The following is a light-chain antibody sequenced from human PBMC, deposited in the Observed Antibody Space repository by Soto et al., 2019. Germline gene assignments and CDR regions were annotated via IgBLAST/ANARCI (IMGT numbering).Light chain of an antibody. Sequence: DIQMTQSPCSLSASVGDRVTITCRASQGISHYLAWYQQKPGKVPKLLILAASTLQSGVPSRFSGSGSGTDFTLTISSLQPEDVATYYCQKYNSAPQTFGQGTKVEVK. J-gene: IGKJ1*01. CDR2: AAS. V-gene: IGKV1-27*01. CDR1: QGISHY. CDR3: QKYNSAPQT.